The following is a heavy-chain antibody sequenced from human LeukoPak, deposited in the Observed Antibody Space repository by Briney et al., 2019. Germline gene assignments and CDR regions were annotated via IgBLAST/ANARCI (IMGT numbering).Heavy chain of an antibody. Sequence: GGSLRLSCAASGFTFSSSAMSRVRQAPGKGLEWVSAISGSGGSTYYADSVKGRFTISRDNSKNTLYLQMHSLRAEDTAVYYCAKESLRVVPSATFDYWGQGTLVTVSS. J-gene: IGHJ4*02. V-gene: IGHV3-23*01. CDR1: GFTFSSSA. CDR3: AKESLRVVPSATFDY. CDR2: ISGSGGST. D-gene: IGHD2-2*01.